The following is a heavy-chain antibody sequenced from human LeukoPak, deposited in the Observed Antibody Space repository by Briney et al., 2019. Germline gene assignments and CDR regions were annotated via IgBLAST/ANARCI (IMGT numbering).Heavy chain of an antibody. V-gene: IGHV3-33*06. CDR1: GFTFSSYG. D-gene: IGHD3-16*01. Sequence: PGGSLRLSCAASGFTFSSYGMHWVRQAPGKGLEWVAVIWYDGSNKYYADSEKGRFTISRDNSKNTLYLQMNSLRAEDTAVYYCAKVLGQYYYYYMDVWGKGTTVTVSS. J-gene: IGHJ6*03. CDR3: AKVLGQYYYYYMDV. CDR2: IWYDGSNK.